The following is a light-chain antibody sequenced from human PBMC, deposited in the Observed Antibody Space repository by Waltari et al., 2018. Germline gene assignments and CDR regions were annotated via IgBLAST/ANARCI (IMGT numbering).Light chain of an antibody. V-gene: IGKV3-20*01. CDR3: QQYDISPPLT. CDR1: QSVSSNY. Sequence: EVVLTQSPGTLSLSPGERATLSCRASQSVSSNYLAWYQRKPGQAPSLLIYGGSNRATGIPDRFSGSGSGTDFTLTISRLEPEDFAVYYCQQYDISPPLTFGGGTKVEIK. J-gene: IGKJ4*01. CDR2: GGS.